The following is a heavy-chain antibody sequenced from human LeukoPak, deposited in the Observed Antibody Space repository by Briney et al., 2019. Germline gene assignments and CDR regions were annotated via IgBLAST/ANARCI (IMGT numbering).Heavy chain of an antibody. V-gene: IGHV4-59*01. Sequence: SETLSLTCTVSGGPISSYYWSWIRQPPGKGLEWIGYIYYSGNTNYNPSLKSRVSISIDTSKNQFSLQLSSVTAADTAVYYCARDRDSSGLRDFDLWGRGTLVTVSA. J-gene: IGHJ2*01. CDR3: ARDRDSSGLRDFDL. CDR2: IYYSGNT. D-gene: IGHD3-22*01. CDR1: GGPISSYY.